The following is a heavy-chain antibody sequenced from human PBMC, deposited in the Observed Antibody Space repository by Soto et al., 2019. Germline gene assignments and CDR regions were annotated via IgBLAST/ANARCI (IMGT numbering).Heavy chain of an antibody. V-gene: IGHV1-69*06. CDR2: IIPIFGTA. J-gene: IGHJ6*02. D-gene: IGHD1-1*01. CDR3: AWKDYYYGMDV. CDR1: GGTFSSYA. Sequence: SVKVSCKASGGTFSSYAISWVRQAPGQGLEWMGGIIPIFGTANYAQKFQGRVTITADKSTNTAYMELSSLRSEDTAVYYCAWKDYYYGMDVWGQGTTVTVSS.